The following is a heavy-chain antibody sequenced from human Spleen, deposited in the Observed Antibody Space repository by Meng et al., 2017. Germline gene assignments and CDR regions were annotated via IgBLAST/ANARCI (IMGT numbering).Heavy chain of an antibody. V-gene: IGHV1-69*02. Sequence: QVQLVQSGAGVKKPGSSVKVSCKVSGGTFSTYTISWVRQAPGQGLEWMGRIISILGIAEYAQKFQGRVTITADKSTSTAYMEMSSLRSEDTAVYYCAIVEMATIGDYFDYWGQGTLVTVSS. D-gene: IGHD5-24*01. CDR2: IISILGIA. J-gene: IGHJ4*02. CDR1: GGTFSTYT. CDR3: AIVEMATIGDYFDY.